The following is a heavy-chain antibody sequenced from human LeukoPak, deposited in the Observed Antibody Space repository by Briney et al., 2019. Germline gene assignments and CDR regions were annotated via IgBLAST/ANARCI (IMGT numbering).Heavy chain of an antibody. CDR1: GFIFSSHG. J-gene: IGHJ3*02. CDR3: AKKGSSWYGDAFDI. D-gene: IGHD6-13*01. V-gene: IGHV3-23*01. Sequence: GGTLRLSCAASGFIFSSHGMNWVRQAPGKGLEWVSAISGSGGSTYYADSVKGRFTISRDNSKNTLYLQMNSLRAEDTAVYYCAKKGSSWYGDAFDIWGQGTMVTVSS. CDR2: ISGSGGST.